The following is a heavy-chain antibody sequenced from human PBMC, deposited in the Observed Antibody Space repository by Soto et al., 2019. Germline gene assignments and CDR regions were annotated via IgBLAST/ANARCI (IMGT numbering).Heavy chain of an antibody. CDR1: GGSFSGHS. CDR2: INHSGRV. V-gene: IGHV4-34*01. CDR3: STRAYDTNGYYRFDP. D-gene: IGHD3-22*01. Sequence: SETLSLTCAVYGGSFSGHSWTWIRHAPGKGLEWIVDINHSGRVNYSPSLKSRVTISLDTSKNQFSLTLSAVTAADTAMYYCSTRAYDTNGYYRFDPWGQGTLVTVSS. J-gene: IGHJ5*01.